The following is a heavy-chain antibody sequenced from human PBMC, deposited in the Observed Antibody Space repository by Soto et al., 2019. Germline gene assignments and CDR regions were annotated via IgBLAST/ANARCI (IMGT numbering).Heavy chain of an antibody. CDR3: ASRSSGWYFDY. CDR1: GFTFSSYA. CDR2: ISGSGSST. D-gene: IGHD6-19*01. V-gene: IGHV3-23*01. J-gene: IGHJ4*02. Sequence: EVQLLESGEGLVQPGGSLRLSCAASGFTFSSYAMNWVRQAPGKGLEWVSVISGSGSSTYYADSVKGRFTISRDNSKNTLYLQMNSLRAEDTAVYYCASRSSGWYFDYWGQGTLVTVSS.